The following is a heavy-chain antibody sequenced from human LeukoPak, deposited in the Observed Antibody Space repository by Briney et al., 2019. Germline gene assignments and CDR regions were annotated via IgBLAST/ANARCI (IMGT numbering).Heavy chain of an antibody. CDR1: GYTFTSYD. Sequence: EASVTVSCKASGYTFTSYDINWVRQATGQGLEWMGWMNPNSGNTGYAQKFQGRVTMTRNTSISTAYMELSSLTSEDTAVYYCAGYYYDSSGYHLVDYWGQGTLVTVSS. J-gene: IGHJ4*02. CDR2: MNPNSGNT. V-gene: IGHV1-8*01. D-gene: IGHD3-22*01. CDR3: AGYYYDSSGYHLVDY.